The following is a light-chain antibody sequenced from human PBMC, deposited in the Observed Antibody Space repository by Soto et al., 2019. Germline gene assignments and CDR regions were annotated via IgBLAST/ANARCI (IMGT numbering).Light chain of an antibody. CDR3: SSFTTSTTLYV. CDR1: SSDIGGYNY. CDR2: EVS. J-gene: IGLJ1*01. Sequence: QSALTQPASVSGSPGQSITISCTGTSSDIGGYNYVSWYQQHPGKVPELIIFEVSTRPSGVSNRFSGSKSGNTASLTISGLQADDEADYYCSSFTTSTTLYVFGTGTKVTVL. V-gene: IGLV2-14*01.